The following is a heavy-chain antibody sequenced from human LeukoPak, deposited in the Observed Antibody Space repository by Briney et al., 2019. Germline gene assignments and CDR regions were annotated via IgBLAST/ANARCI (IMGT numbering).Heavy chain of an antibody. J-gene: IGHJ5*02. CDR1: GFTFGDYA. V-gene: IGHV3-49*04. Sequence: PGGSLRLSCTASGFTFGDYAMSWVRQAPGKGLEWVGFIRSKAYGGTTEYAASVKGRFTISRDDSKSIAYLQMNSLKTEDTAVYYCTCKAPDYGDYSHLYWFDPWGQGTLVTVSS. D-gene: IGHD4-17*01. CDR3: TCKAPDYGDYSHLYWFDP. CDR2: IRSKAYGGTT.